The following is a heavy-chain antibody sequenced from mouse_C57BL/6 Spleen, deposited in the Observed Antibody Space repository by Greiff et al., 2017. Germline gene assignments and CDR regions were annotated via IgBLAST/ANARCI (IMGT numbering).Heavy chain of an antibody. J-gene: IGHJ2*01. CDR3: ARVYDGYSPFDY. V-gene: IGHV3-6*01. D-gene: IGHD2-3*01. CDR1: GYTITSGYY. CDR2: ISYDGSN. Sequence: LQQSGPGLVKPSQSLSLTCNVTGYTITSGYYWNLIRQFPGNKLERMGYISYDGSNKYNPSLKNQTSITLYPSYNQFFLKLNSVTTEDTATYSCARVYDGYSPFDYWGQGTTLTVSS.